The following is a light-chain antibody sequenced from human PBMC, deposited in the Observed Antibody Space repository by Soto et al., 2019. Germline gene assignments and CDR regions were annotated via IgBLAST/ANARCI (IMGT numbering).Light chain of an antibody. J-gene: IGKJ1*01. Sequence: EIVMTQSPATLSVSPGERATLSCRASQSVSNNLAWFQHKPGQAPRLLIYGASARATGIPARFSGNGSGTEFTLTISILQSEDFAVYYCQQYNDWPPWTFGQGTKVEIK. CDR2: GAS. V-gene: IGKV3-15*01. CDR3: QQYNDWPPWT. CDR1: QSVSNN.